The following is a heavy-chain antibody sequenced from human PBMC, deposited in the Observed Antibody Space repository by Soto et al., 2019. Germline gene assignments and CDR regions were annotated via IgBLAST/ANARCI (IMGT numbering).Heavy chain of an antibody. CDR2: ISAYNGNT. V-gene: IGHV1-18*01. D-gene: IGHD6-25*01. J-gene: IGHJ4*02. CDR1: GYTFTSYG. CDR3: ARGAVAPAPGDY. Sequence: QVQLVQSGAEVKKPGASVKVSCKASGYTFTSYGISWVRQAPGQGLEWMGWISAYNGNTNSAQKLQGRVTMTTATSTTPAYMELRSLRSDGTAVYSCARGAVAPAPGDYWGQGTLVTVSS.